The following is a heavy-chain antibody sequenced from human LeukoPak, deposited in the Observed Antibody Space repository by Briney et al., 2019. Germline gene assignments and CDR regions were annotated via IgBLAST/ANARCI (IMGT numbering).Heavy chain of an antibody. CDR2: ISIDGTTT. CDR1: GFTLSSSW. D-gene: IGHD6-13*01. V-gene: IGHV3-74*01. J-gene: IGHJ4*02. CDR3: ARGRPGYYFDY. Sequence: GGSLRLSRAPSGFTLSSSWMHWVRQTPGEGLVWVSHISIDGTTTTYADSVKGRFTISRDNAKNTLYLQMNSLRAEDTAVYYCARGRPGYYFDYWGQGTLVTVSS.